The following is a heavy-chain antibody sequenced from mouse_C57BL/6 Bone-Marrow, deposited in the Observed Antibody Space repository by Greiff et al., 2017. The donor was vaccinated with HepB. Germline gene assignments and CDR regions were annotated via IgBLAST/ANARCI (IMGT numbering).Heavy chain of an antibody. Sequence: VQLQQSGPVLVKPGASVKMSCKASGYTFTDYYMNWVKQSHGKSLEWIGVINPYNGGTSYNQKFKGKATLTVDKSSSTAYMELNSLTSEDSAVYYCARRDFYYGSSYWYFDVWGTGTTVTVSS. J-gene: IGHJ1*03. CDR3: ARRDFYYGSSYWYFDV. V-gene: IGHV1-19*01. CDR1: GYTFTDYY. CDR2: INPYNGGT. D-gene: IGHD1-1*01.